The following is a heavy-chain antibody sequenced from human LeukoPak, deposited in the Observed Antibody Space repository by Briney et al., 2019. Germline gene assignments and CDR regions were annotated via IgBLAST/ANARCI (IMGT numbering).Heavy chain of an antibody. D-gene: IGHD4-17*01. CDR2: ISGSGSII. J-gene: IGHJ4*02. CDR1: GFTFSSYE. CDR3: ACLRGPSDY. V-gene: IGHV3-48*03. Sequence: GGSLRLSCAASGFTFSSYEMNWVRQAPGKGLEWVSYISGSGSIIWYANSVKGRFTISRDNAKNSLYLQMDSLTADDTAVYFCACLRGPSDYWGQGTLVTVSS.